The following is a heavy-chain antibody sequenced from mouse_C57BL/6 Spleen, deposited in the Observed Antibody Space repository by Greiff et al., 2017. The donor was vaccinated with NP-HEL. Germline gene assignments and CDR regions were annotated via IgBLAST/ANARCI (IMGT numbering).Heavy chain of an antibody. J-gene: IGHJ1*03. CDR1: GFTFSSYA. D-gene: IGHD4-1*01. V-gene: IGHV5-4*01. CDR3: ARDCAGTRRNEYFDV. Sequence: DVKLVESGGGLVKPGGSLKLSCAASGFTFSSYAMSWVRQTPEKRLEWVATISDGGSYTYYPDNVKGRFTISRDNAKNNLYLQMSHLKSEDTAMYYCARDCAGTRRNEYFDVWGTGTTVTVSS. CDR2: ISDGGSYT.